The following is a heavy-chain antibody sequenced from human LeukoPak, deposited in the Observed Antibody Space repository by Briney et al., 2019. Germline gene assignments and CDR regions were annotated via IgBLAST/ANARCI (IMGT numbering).Heavy chain of an antibody. V-gene: IGHV4-34*01. CDR3: ARGRGNPW. CDR2: INHSGST. CDR1: GGSFSGYY. D-gene: IGHD3-10*01. J-gene: IGHJ4*02. Sequence: SETLSLTCAVYGGSFSGYYWSWIRQPPGKGLEWIGEINHSGSTNYNPSLKSRVTISVDTSKNQFSLKLSSVTAADTAVYYCARGRGNPWWGQGTLVIVSS.